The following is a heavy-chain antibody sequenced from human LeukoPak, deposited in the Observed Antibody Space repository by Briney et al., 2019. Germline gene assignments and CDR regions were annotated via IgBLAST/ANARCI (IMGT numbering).Heavy chain of an antibody. V-gene: IGHV3-21*01. CDR1: GFTFSSYG. J-gene: IGHJ4*02. D-gene: IGHD1-26*01. CDR2: INNVGSHI. CDR3: SRDPTYYLRYGYFDY. Sequence: PGRSLRLSCAASGFTFSSYGMHWVRQAPGKGLKGVSSINNVGSHIYYAGSVKGRFTISRDNTKNSLYLQMNSLRAEDTAVYYCSRDPTYYLRYGYFDYWGQGALVTVSS.